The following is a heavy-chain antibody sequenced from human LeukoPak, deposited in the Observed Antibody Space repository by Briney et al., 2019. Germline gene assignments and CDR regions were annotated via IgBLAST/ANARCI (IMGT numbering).Heavy chain of an antibody. CDR1: GGSISSYY. D-gene: IGHD6-6*01. Sequence: SETLSLTCTVSGGSISSYYWSWIRQPAGKGLEWIGRIYTSGSTNYNPSLKSRVTMSVDTSKNQFSLKLSSVTAADTAVYYCARGGAAHTNTNYYYYGMDVWGQGTTVTVSS. V-gene: IGHV4-4*07. CDR2: IYTSGST. CDR3: ARGGAAHTNTNYYYYGMDV. J-gene: IGHJ6*02.